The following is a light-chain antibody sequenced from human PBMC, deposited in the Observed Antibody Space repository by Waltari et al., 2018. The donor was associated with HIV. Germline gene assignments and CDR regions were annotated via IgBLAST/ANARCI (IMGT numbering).Light chain of an antibody. CDR2: AAS. Sequence: DIQLTQSQSFLSASVRDRVTIPCRASQDISNNLAWYQQKPGTVPKLLIDAASTLHSGVPSRFSGSGSGTEFTLTITSLQPDDFATYYCQQLNGDPFTFGPGTKVDIK. V-gene: IGKV1-9*01. CDR3: QQLNGDPFT. CDR1: QDISNN. J-gene: IGKJ3*01.